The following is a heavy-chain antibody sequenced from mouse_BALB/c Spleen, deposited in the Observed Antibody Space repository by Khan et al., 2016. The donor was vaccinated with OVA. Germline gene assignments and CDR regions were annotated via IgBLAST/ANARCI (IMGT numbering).Heavy chain of an antibody. CDR2: IWAGGST. D-gene: IGHD2-13*01. V-gene: IGHV2-9*02. Sequence: QVQLKESGPGLVAPSQSLSITCTVSGFSLITYGVHWVRQSPGKGLEWLGVIWAGGSTNYNSALMSRLSISKDNSNSQVFLIMNSLQTDDTAMYYCARETAYYGDYEAMDYWGQGTSVTVSS. J-gene: IGHJ4*01. CDR1: GFSLITYG. CDR3: ARETAYYGDYEAMDY.